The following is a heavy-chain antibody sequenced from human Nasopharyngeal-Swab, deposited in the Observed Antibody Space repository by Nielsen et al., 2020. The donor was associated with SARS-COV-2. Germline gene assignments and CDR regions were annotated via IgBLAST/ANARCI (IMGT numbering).Heavy chain of an antibody. CDR2: MNPNSGNT. V-gene: IGHV1-8*01. Sequence: WVRQAPGQGLEWMGWMNPNSGNTGYAQKFQGRVTMTRNTSISTAYVELSSLRSEDTAVYYCARALTVDTAMVIYYYYYYGMDVWGQGTTVTVSS. J-gene: IGHJ6*02. D-gene: IGHD5-18*01. CDR3: ARALTVDTAMVIYYYYYYGMDV.